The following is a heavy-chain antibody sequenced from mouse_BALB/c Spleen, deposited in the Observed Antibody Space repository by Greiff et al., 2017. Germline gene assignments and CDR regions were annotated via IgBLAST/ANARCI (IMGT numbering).Heavy chain of an antibody. J-gene: IGHJ3*01. Sequence: VQLQESGAELVRPGVSVKISCKGSGYTFTDYAMHWVKQSHAKSLEWIGVISTYYGDASYNQKFKGKATMTVDKSSSTAYMELARLTSEDSAIYYCARLSTMITTGFAYWGQGTLVTVSA. CDR1: GYTFTDYA. D-gene: IGHD2-4*01. CDR2: ISTYYGDA. CDR3: ARLSTMITTGFAY. V-gene: IGHV1S137*01.